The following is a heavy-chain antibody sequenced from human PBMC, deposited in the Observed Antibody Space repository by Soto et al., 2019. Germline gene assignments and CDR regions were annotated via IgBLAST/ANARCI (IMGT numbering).Heavy chain of an antibody. CDR2: LYNTGST. CDR3: ARPGNYGSGSYLYYLDY. CDR1: GASISRDY. V-gene: IGHV4-4*08. D-gene: IGHD3-10*01. J-gene: IGHJ4*02. Sequence: SETLSLSSTVSGASISRDYWSWIRQSPGKGLEWIGYLYNTGSTIYNPSLKSRVTISVDTSKNQFSLKLSSVTAADTAVYYCARPGNYGSGSYLYYLDYWGQGTLVTVSS.